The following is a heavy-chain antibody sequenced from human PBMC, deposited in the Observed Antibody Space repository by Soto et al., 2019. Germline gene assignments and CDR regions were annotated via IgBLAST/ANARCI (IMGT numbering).Heavy chain of an antibody. Sequence: GASVKVSCKASGYTFTSYAMHWVRQAPGQRLEWMGWINAGNGNTKYSQKFQGRVTITRDTSASTAYMELSSLRSEDTAVYYCARDWVGYCSGGSCYSLDYWGQGTLVTVSS. J-gene: IGHJ4*02. D-gene: IGHD2-15*01. CDR1: GYTFTSYA. CDR2: INAGNGNT. V-gene: IGHV1-3*01. CDR3: ARDWVGYCSGGSCYSLDY.